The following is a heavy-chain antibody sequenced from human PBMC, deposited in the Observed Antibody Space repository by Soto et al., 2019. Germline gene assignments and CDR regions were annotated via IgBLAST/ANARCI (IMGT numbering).Heavy chain of an antibody. Sequence: SETLSLTCTVSGGSFSSFYWSWIRQPPGKGLEWIGYVHYSGSTNYNPSLKSRVTISVGTSKNQFSLKLSSVTAADTAVYYCARHGSSSDPFDYWGQGTLVTVSS. D-gene: IGHD6-13*01. CDR2: VHYSGST. CDR1: GGSFSSFY. V-gene: IGHV4-59*08. CDR3: ARHGSSSDPFDY. J-gene: IGHJ4*02.